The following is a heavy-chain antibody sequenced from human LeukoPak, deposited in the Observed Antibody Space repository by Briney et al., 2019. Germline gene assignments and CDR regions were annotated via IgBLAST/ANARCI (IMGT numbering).Heavy chain of an antibody. J-gene: IGHJ4*02. CDR1: GYTFTSYG. CDR2: ISAYNGNT. D-gene: IGHD3-10*01. V-gene: IGHV1-18*01. CDR3: ARDYSGQDLRIPRY. Sequence: GASVKVSCKASGYTFTSYGISWVRQAPGQGLERMGWISAYNGNTNYAQKLQGRVTMTTDTSTSTAYMELRSLRSDDTAVYYCARDYSGQDLRIPRYWGQGTLVTVSS.